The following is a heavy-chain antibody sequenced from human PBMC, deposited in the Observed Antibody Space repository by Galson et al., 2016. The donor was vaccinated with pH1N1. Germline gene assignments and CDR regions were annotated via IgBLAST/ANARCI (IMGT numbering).Heavy chain of an antibody. V-gene: IGHV3-11*05. CDR3: ARALWSVHPGTSDH. CDR2: IDSTSSGT. D-gene: IGHD1-1*01. CDR1: GLIFSDYY. Sequence: SLRLSCAASGLIFSDYYMNWIRQAPGKGLEWVSYIDSTSSGTNYADSVKGRFAISRDNAKNSLYLQMNSLRVEDTAVYYCARALWSVHPGTSDHWGQGTLVTVSS. J-gene: IGHJ1*01.